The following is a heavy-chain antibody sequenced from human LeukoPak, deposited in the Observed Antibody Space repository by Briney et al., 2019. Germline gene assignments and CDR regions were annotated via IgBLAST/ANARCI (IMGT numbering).Heavy chain of an antibody. D-gene: IGHD5-18*01. CDR3: VRGYSYGWFDP. J-gene: IGHJ5*02. V-gene: IGHV3-23*01. CDR1: EFTFSIFA. CDR2: ISGSGGST. Sequence: GGSLRLSCAASEFTFSIFAMSWVRQAPGKGLEWVSTISGSGGSTYYADSVKGRFTISRDNSKNTLYLQMNSLRAEDTAVYYCVRGYSYGWFDPWGQGTLVTVSS.